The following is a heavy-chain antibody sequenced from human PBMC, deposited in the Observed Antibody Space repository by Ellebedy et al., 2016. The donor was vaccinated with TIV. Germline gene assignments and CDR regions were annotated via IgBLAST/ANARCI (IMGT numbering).Heavy chain of an antibody. CDR2: IKEDGSEK. J-gene: IGHJ4*02. V-gene: IGHV3-7*03. D-gene: IGHD3-3*01. Sequence: PGGSLRLSCAASGFTFSSYWMSWVRQAPGKGLEWVANIKEDGSEKYYVDSVKGRFTISRDNAKNSLYLQMDSLRVEDTAVYYCARDRSGYNYWGQGTLVTVSS. CDR3: ARDRSGYNY. CDR1: GFTFSSYW.